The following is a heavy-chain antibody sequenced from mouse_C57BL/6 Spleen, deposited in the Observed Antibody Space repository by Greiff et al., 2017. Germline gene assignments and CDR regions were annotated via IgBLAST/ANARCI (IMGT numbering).Heavy chain of an antibody. J-gene: IGHJ3*01. CDR1: GFTFSSYT. CDR2: ISGGGGNT. D-gene: IGHD2-5*01. Sequence: EVQRVESGGGLVKPGGSLKLSCAASGFTFSSYTMSWVRQTPEKRLEWVATISGGGGNTYYPDSVKGRFTISRDNAKNTLYLQMSSLRSEDTALYYCARTYYSNYPFAYWGQGTLVTVSA. V-gene: IGHV5-9*01. CDR3: ARTYYSNYPFAY.